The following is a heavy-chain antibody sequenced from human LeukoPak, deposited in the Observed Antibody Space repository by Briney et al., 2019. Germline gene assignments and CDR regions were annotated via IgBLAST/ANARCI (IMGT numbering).Heavy chain of an antibody. D-gene: IGHD1-26*01. Sequence: GGSLRLSCAASGFTFSSYAMNWVRQAPGKGLEWVSAISGGGGGTYYADSVKGRFTISRDNSKNTLYLQMNSLRAEDTAVYYCAKDLGIVGGGSDYWGQGTLATVSS. CDR1: GFTFSSYA. CDR2: ISGGGGGT. CDR3: AKDLGIVGGGSDY. V-gene: IGHV3-23*01. J-gene: IGHJ4*02.